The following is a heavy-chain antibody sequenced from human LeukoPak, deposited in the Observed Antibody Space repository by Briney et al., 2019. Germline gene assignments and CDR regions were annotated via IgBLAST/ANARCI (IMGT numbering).Heavy chain of an antibody. CDR1: GGSISNYY. CDR3: ARAAVTTSRYFQH. J-gene: IGHJ1*01. V-gene: IGHV4-59*13. D-gene: IGHD4-17*01. Sequence: SETLSLTCTVSGGSISNYYWSWIRQPPGKGLERIGYIYNSGHTNYNPALKSRVTTSEDTSKNQLFLKLSSVTAADTAVYYCARAAVTTSRYFQHWGQGTLVTVSS. CDR2: IYNSGHT.